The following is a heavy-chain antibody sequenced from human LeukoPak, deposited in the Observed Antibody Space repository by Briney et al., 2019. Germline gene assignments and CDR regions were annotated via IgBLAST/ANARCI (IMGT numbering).Heavy chain of an antibody. CDR1: GFTFSSYW. Sequence: GGSLRLSCAASGFTFSSYWMSWVRQAPGKGLEWVANIKQDGSEKYYVDSVKGRFTISRDNAKNSLYLQVNSLRAEDTAVYYCARTPNYYDSSGYYLTGFDPWGQGTLVTVSS. V-gene: IGHV3-7*01. CDR3: ARTPNYYDSSGYYLTGFDP. CDR2: IKQDGSEK. D-gene: IGHD3-22*01. J-gene: IGHJ5*02.